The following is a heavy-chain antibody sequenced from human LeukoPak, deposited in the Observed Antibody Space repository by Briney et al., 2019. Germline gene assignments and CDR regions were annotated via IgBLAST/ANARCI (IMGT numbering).Heavy chain of an antibody. CDR1: GGSISSYY. CDR2: MYYSGST. V-gene: IGHV4-59*01. CDR3: ARDVAGTGFDI. J-gene: IGHJ3*02. Sequence: SETLSLTCTVSGGSISSYYWSWIRQPPGKGLEWIGYMYYSGSTNYNPSLKSRVTISVDTSKNQFSLKLSSVTAADTAVYYCARDVAGTGFDIWGQGTMVTVSS. D-gene: IGHD6-19*01.